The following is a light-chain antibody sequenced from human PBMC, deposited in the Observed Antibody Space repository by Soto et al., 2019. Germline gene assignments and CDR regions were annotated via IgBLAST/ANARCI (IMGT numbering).Light chain of an antibody. Sequence: DIQMTQSPSSLSASVGDRVTITCRASQSISSYLNWYQQKPGKAPKLLIYAASSLQSGVPSRFSGSGSGTDFTLTISSLEPEDFAVYYCQQRSNWPPWTFGQGTKVDIK. CDR2: AAS. CDR3: QQRSNWPPWT. J-gene: IGKJ1*01. CDR1: QSISSY. V-gene: IGKV1-39*01.